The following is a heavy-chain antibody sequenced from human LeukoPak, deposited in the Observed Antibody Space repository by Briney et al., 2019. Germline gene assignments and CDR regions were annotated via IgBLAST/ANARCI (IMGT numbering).Heavy chain of an antibody. CDR3: ARGTSWSSGYYYDY. CDR1: GFTVSSNY. CDR2: IYSGGST. V-gene: IGHV3-66*01. Sequence: GGSLRLSCAATGFTVSSNYMSWFRQAPGKGLEWVSVIYSGGSTYYADSVKGRFTISRDTSKNTLYLQMNSLRAEGTAVYYCARGTSWSSGYYYDYWGQGTLVTVSS. J-gene: IGHJ4*02. D-gene: IGHD3-22*01.